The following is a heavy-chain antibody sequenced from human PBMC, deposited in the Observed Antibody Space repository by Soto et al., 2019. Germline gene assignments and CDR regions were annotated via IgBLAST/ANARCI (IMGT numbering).Heavy chain of an antibody. CDR3: ARLGYDFWNAFDI. V-gene: IGHV4-59*01. D-gene: IGHD3-3*01. Sequence: WTWLRQPPGKELEWIGHVFYSGSTAYNPSLKGRVSMSVETSQNQFSLSLTSVTAADTAVYYCARLGYDFWNAFDIWGQGTIVTVSS. CDR2: VFYSGST. J-gene: IGHJ3*02.